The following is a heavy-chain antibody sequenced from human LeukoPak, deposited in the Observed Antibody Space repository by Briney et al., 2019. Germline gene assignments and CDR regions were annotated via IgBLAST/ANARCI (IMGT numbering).Heavy chain of an antibody. CDR1: GGSISSYY. V-gene: IGHV4-59*08. D-gene: IGHD3-22*01. CDR3: ARADRWLDP. CDR2: IYYSGST. J-gene: IGHJ5*02. Sequence: PSETLSLTCTVSGGSISSYYWSWIRQPPGKGLEWIGYIYYSGSTNYNPSLKSRVTISVDTSKNQFSLKLNSVSAADTAVYYCARADRWLDPWGQGTLVTVSS.